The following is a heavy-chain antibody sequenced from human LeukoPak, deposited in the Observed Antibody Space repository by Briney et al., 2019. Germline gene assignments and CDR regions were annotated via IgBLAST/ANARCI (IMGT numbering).Heavy chain of an antibody. CDR2: IKQDGSEK. CDR3: ARYNVDTEADY. J-gene: IGHJ4*02. Sequence: PGGSLRLSCAASGLTFSRYWMSWVRQAPGKGLEWVANIKQDGSEKYYVDSVEGRFTISRDNAKNSLYLQMNSLRAEDTAVYYCARYNVDTEADYWGQGTLVTVSS. CDR1: GLTFSRYW. D-gene: IGHD5-18*01. V-gene: IGHV3-7*01.